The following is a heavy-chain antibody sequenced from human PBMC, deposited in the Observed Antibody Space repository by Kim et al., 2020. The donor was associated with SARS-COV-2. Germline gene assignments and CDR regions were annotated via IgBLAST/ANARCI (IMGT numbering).Heavy chain of an antibody. J-gene: IGHJ4*03. D-gene: IGHD2-15*01. Sequence: KRRVTISVDTSKNQFSLKLSSVTAADTAVYYCARQKSIAMVVAVIAIYFDNWGQGTMVTVSS. V-gene: IGHV4-39*01. CDR3: ARQKSIAMVVAVIAIYFDN.